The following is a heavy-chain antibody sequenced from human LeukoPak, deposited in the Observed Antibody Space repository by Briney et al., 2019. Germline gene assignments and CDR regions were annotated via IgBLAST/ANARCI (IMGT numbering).Heavy chain of an antibody. Sequence: KSSETLSLTCTVSGGSITNHYWSWIGQPPGKRVEWIGHLYYSWNTNYNPSLKSRVTMSVDTSKTQFSLKLSSVTAADTALYYCATGRGWLPDYWGQGTLVTVSS. CDR2: LYYSWNT. CDR3: ATGRGWLPDY. J-gene: IGHJ4*02. V-gene: IGHV4-59*11. D-gene: IGHD5-12*01. CDR1: GGSITNHY.